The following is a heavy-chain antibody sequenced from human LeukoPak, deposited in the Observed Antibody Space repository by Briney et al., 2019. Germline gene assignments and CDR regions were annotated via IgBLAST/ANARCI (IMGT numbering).Heavy chain of an antibody. CDR1: GFTFSSYE. V-gene: IGHV3-48*03. Sequence: GGSLRLSCAASGFTFSSYEMNWVRQAPGKGLEWVSYISSSGSTIYYADSVKGRFTISRDNAKNSLYLQMNSLRAEDTAVYYSTRVHSATIAAAGFDYWGQGTLVTVSS. CDR3: TRVHSATIAAAGFDY. D-gene: IGHD6-13*01. J-gene: IGHJ4*02. CDR2: ISSSGSTI.